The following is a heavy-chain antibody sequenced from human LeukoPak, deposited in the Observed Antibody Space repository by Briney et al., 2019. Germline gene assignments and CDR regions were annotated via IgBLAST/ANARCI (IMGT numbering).Heavy chain of an antibody. CDR2: IYYNGST. CDR1: GGSISSSSYY. Sequence: SETLSLTCTVSGGSISSSSYYWGWIRQPPGKGLEWIGSIYYNGSTYYNPSLKSRVTISVDTSKNQFSLKLSSVTAADTAVYYCARDRRAVVVDIWGQGTMVTVSS. V-gene: IGHV4-39*02. D-gene: IGHD6-19*01. J-gene: IGHJ3*02. CDR3: ARDRRAVVVDI.